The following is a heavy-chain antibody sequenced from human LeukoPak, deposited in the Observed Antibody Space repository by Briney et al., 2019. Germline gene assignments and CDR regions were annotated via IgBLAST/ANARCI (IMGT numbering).Heavy chain of an antibody. CDR3: ARDFRVPRPAAVSNWFDP. CDR1: GYTFTCYY. Sequence: GASVKVSCKASGYTFTCYYMHWVRQAPAQGREWMGWINPNSGGTNYAQKFQGRVTMTRDTAISTAYLELSRLRSDDTAVYYCARDFRVPRPAAVSNWFDPWGQGTLVTVSS. D-gene: IGHD2-2*01. V-gene: IGHV1-2*02. J-gene: IGHJ5*02. CDR2: INPNSGGT.